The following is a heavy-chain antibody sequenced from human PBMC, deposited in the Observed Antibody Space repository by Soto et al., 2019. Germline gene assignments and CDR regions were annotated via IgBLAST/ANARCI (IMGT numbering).Heavy chain of an antibody. Sequence: SETLSLTCAVYGGSFSGHYWSWIRQPPGKGLEWIGEINHSGSTNYNPSLKSRVTISVDTSKNQFSLKLSSVTAADTAVYYCARRFGELFGAFDIWGQGTMVTVSS. J-gene: IGHJ3*02. D-gene: IGHD3-10*01. V-gene: IGHV4-34*01. CDR3: ARRFGELFGAFDI. CDR1: GGSFSGHY. CDR2: INHSGST.